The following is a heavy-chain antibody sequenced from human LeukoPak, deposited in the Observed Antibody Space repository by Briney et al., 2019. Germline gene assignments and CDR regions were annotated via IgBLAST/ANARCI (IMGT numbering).Heavy chain of an antibody. D-gene: IGHD3-9*01. Sequence: ASVKVSCKASGYTFTSYGISWVRQAPGQGLEWMGWISAYNGNTNYAQKLQGRVTMTTDTSTSTAYMELRSLRSDGTAVYYCARGGDILTGYPVAFDYWGQGTLVTVSS. CDR3: ARGGDILTGYPVAFDY. CDR1: GYTFTSYG. V-gene: IGHV1-18*01. J-gene: IGHJ4*02. CDR2: ISAYNGNT.